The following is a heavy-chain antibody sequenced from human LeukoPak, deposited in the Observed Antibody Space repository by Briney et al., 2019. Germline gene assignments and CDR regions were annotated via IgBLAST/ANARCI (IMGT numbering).Heavy chain of an antibody. CDR3: ARGDLLLWSSMDV. D-gene: IGHD3-10*01. Sequence: KPGGSLRLSCAASGFTFSSYSMNWVRQAPGKGLEWVSSISSSSSYIYYADSVKGRFTISRDNAKNSLYLQMNSLRAEDTAVYYCARGDLLLWSSMDVWGQGTTVTVSS. J-gene: IGHJ6*02. CDR1: GFTFSSYS. CDR2: ISSSSSYI. V-gene: IGHV3-21*01.